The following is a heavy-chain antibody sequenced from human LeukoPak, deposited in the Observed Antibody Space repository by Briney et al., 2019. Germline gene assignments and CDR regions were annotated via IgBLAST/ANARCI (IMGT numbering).Heavy chain of an antibody. CDR3: AKGGGYEAQYYYYYLDV. Sequence: GGSLRLSCAASGFTFISYGMQWVRQAPGKGLEWVAFIRYDGSNKYYADSVKGRFTISRDNSKNTLYLQMKSLRAEDTAVYYCAKGGGYEAQYYYYYLDVWGKGTTVTIS. CDR2: IRYDGSNK. D-gene: IGHD5-12*01. CDR1: GFTFISYG. J-gene: IGHJ6*03. V-gene: IGHV3-30*02.